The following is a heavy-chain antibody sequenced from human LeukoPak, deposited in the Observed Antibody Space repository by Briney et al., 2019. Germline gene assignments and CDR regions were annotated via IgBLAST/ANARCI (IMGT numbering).Heavy chain of an antibody. CDR2: ISSSSSYI. CDR1: GFTFSSYS. V-gene: IGHV3-21*01. Sequence: GGSLRLSCAASGFTFSSYSMNWVRQAPGKGLEWVSSISSSSSYIYYADSVKGRFTISGDNAKNSLYLQMNSLRAEDTAVYYCARDEQWLGAFDIWGQGTMVTVSS. CDR3: ARDEQWLGAFDI. D-gene: IGHD6-19*01. J-gene: IGHJ3*02.